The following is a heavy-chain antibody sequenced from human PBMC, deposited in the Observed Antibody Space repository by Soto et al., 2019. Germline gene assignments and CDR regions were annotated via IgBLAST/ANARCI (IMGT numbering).Heavy chain of an antibody. CDR2: ISYDGSNK. D-gene: IGHD3-3*01. J-gene: IGHJ4*02. CDR1: GFTFSSCA. V-gene: IGHV3-30-3*01. Sequence: GGSLRLSCAASGFTFSSCAMHWVRQAPGKGLEWVALISYDGSNKYYADSVKGRFTISRDNSKNTLYLQMNSLRAEDTAVYYCARDKRDLRFLEWSYYFDYWRQGTLVTVSS. CDR3: ARDKRDLRFLEWSYYFDY.